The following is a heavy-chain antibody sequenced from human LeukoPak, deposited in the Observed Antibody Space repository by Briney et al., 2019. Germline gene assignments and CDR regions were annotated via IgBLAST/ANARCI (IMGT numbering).Heavy chain of an antibody. D-gene: IGHD6-13*01. CDR1: GGSISSYY. CDR3: ARHAYSSSWYRVISNWFDP. V-gene: IGHV4-59*08. CDR2: IYYSGST. Sequence: SETLSLTCTVSGGSISSYYWSWIRQPPGKGLEWIGYIYYSGSTNYNPSLKSRVTISVDTSKNQFSLKLSSVTAADTAVYYCARHAYSSSWYRVISNWFDPWGQGTLVTVSS. J-gene: IGHJ5*02.